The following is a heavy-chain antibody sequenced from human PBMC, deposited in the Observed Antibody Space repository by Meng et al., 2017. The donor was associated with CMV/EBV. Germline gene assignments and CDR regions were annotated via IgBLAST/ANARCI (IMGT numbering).Heavy chain of an antibody. D-gene: IGHD1-7*01. J-gene: IGHJ5*02. CDR1: GGSFSSHA. CDR2: IIPILGIA. Sequence: SVKVSCKASGGSFSSHAISWVRQAPGQGLEWMGGIIPILGIANYAQKFQGRVTITADKSTSTAYMELSSLRSEDTAVYDCARASRQLELEGNNWFDPWGQGTLVTVSS. V-gene: IGHV1-69*10. CDR3: ARASRQLELEGNNWFDP.